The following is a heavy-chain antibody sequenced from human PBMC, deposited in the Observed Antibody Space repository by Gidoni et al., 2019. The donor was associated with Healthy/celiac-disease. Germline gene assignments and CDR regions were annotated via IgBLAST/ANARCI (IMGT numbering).Heavy chain of an antibody. Sequence: QVQLQESGPGLVKPSETLSLTCAVSGYSISSGYYWGWLRQPPGKGLEWIGSIYHSGSTYYNPSLKSRVTISVDTSKNQFSLKLSSVTAADTAVYYCARLAARDYWGQGTLVTVSS. CDR2: IYHSGST. D-gene: IGHD2-15*01. CDR3: ARLAARDY. J-gene: IGHJ4*02. V-gene: IGHV4-38-2*01. CDR1: GYSISSGYY.